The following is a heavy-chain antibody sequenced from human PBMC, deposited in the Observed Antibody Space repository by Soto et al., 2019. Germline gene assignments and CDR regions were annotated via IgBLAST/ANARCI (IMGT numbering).Heavy chain of an antibody. CDR1: GGTFGIYA. CDR2: IIPAFGTT. D-gene: IGHD2-2*02. Sequence: QVQLVQSGAAVSKPGSSVKVSCKASGGTFGIYAVGWVRQAPGQGLEWMGGIIPAFGTTKNSQKCQDRIDMAAYESMNTVYMELRGLRFDDTAVYYCARVPRQMLYGPTRNGMDVWGQGTTLIVSS. V-gene: IGHV1-69*01. J-gene: IGHJ6*02. CDR3: ARVPRQMLYGPTRNGMDV.